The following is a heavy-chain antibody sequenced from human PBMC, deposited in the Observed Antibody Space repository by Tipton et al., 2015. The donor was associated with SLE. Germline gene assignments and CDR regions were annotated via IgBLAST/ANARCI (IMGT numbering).Heavy chain of an antibody. D-gene: IGHD3-3*01. J-gene: IGHJ6*03. CDR3: AKLPLLSYYYYYMDV. CDR2: ISGSGGST. CDR1: GFTFSNYV. V-gene: IGHV3-23*01. Sequence: SLRLSCAASGFTFSNYVMSWVRQAPGKGLEWVSGISGSGGSTYYADSVKGRFTISRDISRNTLYLQMNSLRAEDTAVYYCAKLPLLSYYYYYMDVWGKGTTVTVSS.